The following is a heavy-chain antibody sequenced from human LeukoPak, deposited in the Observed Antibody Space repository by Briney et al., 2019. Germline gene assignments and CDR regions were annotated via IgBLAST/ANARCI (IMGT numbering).Heavy chain of an antibody. CDR3: ARDRRGTDYYYYMDV. CDR1: DGFISTYY. J-gene: IGHJ6*03. V-gene: IGHV4-4*07. CDR2: FYTSGSI. Sequence: SETLSLTCTVSDGFISTYYWSWMRQPAGKGLEWIGRFYTSGSINYNPSLKSRVTMSVDTSKTQFSLKLSSVTAADTAVYYCARDRRGTDYYYYMDVWGKGTTVTVSS. D-gene: IGHD3-16*01.